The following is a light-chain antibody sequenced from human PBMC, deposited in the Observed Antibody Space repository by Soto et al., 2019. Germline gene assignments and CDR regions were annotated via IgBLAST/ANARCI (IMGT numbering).Light chain of an antibody. CDR2: DAS. CDR3: QQYNNWHRAT. Sequence: TQSPSSLSASIGDRFTLTCRASQSVRNFLAWYQQKPGQAPRLLIYDASNRATGIPASFSGSGSGTEFNLTISSLKSEDFGVYYCQQYNNWHRATFGGGTKVDIK. J-gene: IGKJ4*01. V-gene: IGKV3D-15*01. CDR1: QSVRNF.